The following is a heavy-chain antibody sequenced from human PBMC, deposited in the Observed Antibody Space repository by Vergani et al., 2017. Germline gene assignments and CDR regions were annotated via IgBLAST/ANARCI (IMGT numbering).Heavy chain of an antibody. Sequence: EVQLLESGGGLVQPGGSLRLSCAASGFTFSSYAMSWVRQAPGKGLEWVSAISGSGGSTYYADSVKGRFTISRDNSKNTLYLQMNSLRAEDTAVYYCAKSERDIVVVPAAIDPWGQGTLVTVSS. D-gene: IGHD2-2*02. CDR3: AKSERDIVVVPAAIDP. J-gene: IGHJ5*02. CDR2: ISGSGGST. CDR1: GFTFSSYA. V-gene: IGHV3-23*01.